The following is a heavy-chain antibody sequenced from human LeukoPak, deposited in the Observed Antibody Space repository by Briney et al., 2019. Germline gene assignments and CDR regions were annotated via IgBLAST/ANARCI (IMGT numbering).Heavy chain of an antibody. J-gene: IGHJ3*02. V-gene: IGHV4-34*01. CDR1: GGSFSGYY. D-gene: IGHD2-2*02. CDR3: ARGKDIVVVPAAIGAAFDI. Sequence: SETLSLTCAVYGGSFSGYYWSWIRQPPGKGLEWIGEINHSGSTNYNPSLKSRVTISVATSKNQFSLKLSSVTAADTAVYYCARGKDIVVVPAAIGAAFDIWGQGTMVTVSS. CDR2: INHSGST.